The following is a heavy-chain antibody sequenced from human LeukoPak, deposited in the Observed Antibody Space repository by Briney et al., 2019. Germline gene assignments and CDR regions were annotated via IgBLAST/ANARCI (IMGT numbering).Heavy chain of an antibody. J-gene: IGHJ3*02. V-gene: IGHV3-21*01. CDR1: GFTFSSYS. CDR2: ISSSSSYI. D-gene: IGHD3-10*01. CDR3: ARGRVRGAFDI. Sequence: GGSLRLSCAASGFTFSSYSMNWVRQAPGKGLEWVSSISSSSSYIYYADSVKGRFTISRDNAKNSLYLQMNRLRAEDTAVYYCARGRVRGAFDIWGQGTMVTVSS.